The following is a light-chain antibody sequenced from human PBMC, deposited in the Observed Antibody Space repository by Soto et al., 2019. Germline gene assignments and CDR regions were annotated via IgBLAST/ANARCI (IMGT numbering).Light chain of an antibody. CDR2: EAS. CDR3: LQDYNYPWT. CDR1: QGVSTW. Sequence: DIQMTQSPSTLSASIGDRFTITFRASQGVSTWLAWYQQRPSQAPKLLVYEASKLQSGVPSRFSGSGSGTDFTLTISSLQPEDFATYYCLQDYNYPWTFGQGTKVDIK. V-gene: IGKV1-5*03. J-gene: IGKJ1*01.